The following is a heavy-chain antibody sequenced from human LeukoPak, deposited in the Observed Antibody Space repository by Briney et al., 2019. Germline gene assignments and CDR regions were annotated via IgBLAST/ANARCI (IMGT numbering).Heavy chain of an antibody. Sequence: GASVKVSCKASGYTFTDYYMHWVRQAPGQGFEWXXXXXXXDGDTNYAQKFQGRVTMTRDTSISTAHMEVSRLRSDDTAVYYCARANFLYCSSSTCLFDYWGQGTLVTVSS. D-gene: IGHD2-2*01. CDR2: XXXXDGDT. CDR3: ARANFLYCSSSTCLFDY. CDR1: GYTFTDYY. J-gene: IGHJ4*02. V-gene: IGHV1-2*02.